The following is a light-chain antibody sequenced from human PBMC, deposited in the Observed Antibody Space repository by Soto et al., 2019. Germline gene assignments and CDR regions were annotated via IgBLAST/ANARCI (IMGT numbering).Light chain of an antibody. Sequence: EIVMTQSPATVSVSPGERATLSCRASESASSNLAWYQQKPGQAPRLLIYGAATRATGIPTRFSGSGSGTAFTFTISSLKSEDFAVYYCQQFPKCPLTFGGGTNVEIK. J-gene: IGKJ4*01. CDR2: GAA. CDR1: ESASSN. V-gene: IGKV3-15*01. CDR3: QQFPKCPLT.